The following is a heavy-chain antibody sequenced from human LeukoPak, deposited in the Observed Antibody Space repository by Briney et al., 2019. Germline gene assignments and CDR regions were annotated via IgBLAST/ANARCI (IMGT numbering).Heavy chain of an antibody. J-gene: IGHJ6*02. V-gene: IGHV4-39*07. CDR1: GGSISSDSYY. D-gene: IGHD3-10*01. CDR2: LYYSGST. Sequence: SETLSLTCVVSGGSISSDSYYWAWIRQPPGKGLQWIGSLYYSGSTYYNPSLKSRVTISVDTSKNQFSLKLSSVTAADTAVYYCARGSRWYYYYYGMDVWGQGTTVTVSS. CDR3: ARGSRWYYYYYGMDV.